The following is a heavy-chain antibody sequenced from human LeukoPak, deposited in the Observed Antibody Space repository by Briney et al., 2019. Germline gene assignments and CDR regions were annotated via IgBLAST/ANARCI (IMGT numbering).Heavy chain of an antibody. V-gene: IGHV4-38-2*02. CDR2: IYHSGST. CDR3: ARVNQRNYYYYYYMDV. J-gene: IGHJ6*03. D-gene: IGHD2-2*01. CDR1: GYSISSGCY. Sequence: SETLSLTCTVSGYSISSGCYWGWIRQPPGKGLEWIGSIYHSGSTYYNPSLKSRVTISVDTSKNQFSLKLSSVTAADTAVYYCARVNQRNYYYYYYMDVWGKGTTVTVSS.